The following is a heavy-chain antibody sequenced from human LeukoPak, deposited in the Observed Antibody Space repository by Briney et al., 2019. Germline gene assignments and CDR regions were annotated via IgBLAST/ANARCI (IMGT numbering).Heavy chain of an antibody. CDR2: IYTSGRT. Sequence: SETLSLTCTVSGGSISSYYWSWIRQPAGKGLEWIGRIYTSGRTNYNPSLKRRVTISVDTSKNQFSLKLSSVTAADTAVYYCARAGYCSGGSCYHDAFDIWGQGTMVTVSS. CDR1: GGSISSYY. D-gene: IGHD2-15*01. CDR3: ARAGYCSGGSCYHDAFDI. J-gene: IGHJ3*02. V-gene: IGHV4-4*07.